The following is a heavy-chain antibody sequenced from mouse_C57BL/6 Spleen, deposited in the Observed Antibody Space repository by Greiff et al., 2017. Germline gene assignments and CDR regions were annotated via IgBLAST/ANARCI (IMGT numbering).Heavy chain of an antibody. Sequence: VQLQQSGAELARPGASVKMSCKASGYTFTSYTMHWVKQRPGQGLEWIGDINPSSGYTKYNQKFKDKATLTADKSSSTAYMQLSSLTSEDSAVYYCARDGYDGIFDYWGQGTTLTVSS. D-gene: IGHD2-2*01. CDR3: ARDGYDGIFDY. J-gene: IGHJ2*01. V-gene: IGHV1-4*01. CDR2: INPSSGYT. CDR1: GYTFTSYT.